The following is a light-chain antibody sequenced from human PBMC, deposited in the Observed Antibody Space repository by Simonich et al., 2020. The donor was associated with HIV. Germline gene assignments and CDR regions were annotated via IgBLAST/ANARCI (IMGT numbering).Light chain of an antibody. J-gene: IGLJ2*01. CDR2: EVS. CDR1: ISDVGAYNY. Sequence: QSALTQPASVSGSPGQSITISCTGTISDVGAYNYVSWYQQHPGKAPKLLIYEVSPRPSGVPDRFSGSKSGNTASLSVSGLQAEDEADYYCSSYAGSNNHVVFGGGTKLTVL. CDR3: SSYAGSNNHVV. V-gene: IGLV2-8*01.